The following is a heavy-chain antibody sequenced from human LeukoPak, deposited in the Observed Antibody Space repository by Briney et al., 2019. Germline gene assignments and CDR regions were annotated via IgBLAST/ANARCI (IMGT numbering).Heavy chain of an antibody. Sequence: GESLKISCQGSGYSFTTYWISCVRPMPGKGLGWMGRIDPSDSYTNYSPSFQGHVTISADKSFSTAYLQWTSLKASDTAMYYCARHAKAYGSSCDYWGQGTLVTVSS. J-gene: IGHJ4*02. CDR1: GYSFTTYW. V-gene: IGHV5-10-1*01. CDR2: IDPSDSYT. D-gene: IGHD6-13*01. CDR3: ARHAKAYGSSCDY.